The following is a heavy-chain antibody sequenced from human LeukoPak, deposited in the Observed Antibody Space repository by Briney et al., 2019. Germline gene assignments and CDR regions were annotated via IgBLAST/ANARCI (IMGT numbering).Heavy chain of an antibody. V-gene: IGHV4-59*12. CDR1: GGSISSYY. J-gene: IGHJ6*02. CDR2: IYYSGST. Sequence: SETLSLTCTVSGGSISSYYWSWIRQPPGKGLEWIGYIYYSGSTNYNPSLKSRVTISVDTSKNQFSLKLSSVTAADTAVYYCASLRFYGSGRVVWGQGTTVTVSS. D-gene: IGHD3-10*01. CDR3: ASLRFYGSGRVV.